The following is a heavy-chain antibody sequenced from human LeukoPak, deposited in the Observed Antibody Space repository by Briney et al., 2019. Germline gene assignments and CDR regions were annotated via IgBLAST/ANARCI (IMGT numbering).Heavy chain of an antibody. D-gene: IGHD3-10*01. J-gene: IGHJ4*02. Sequence: GGSLRLSCAASGFTFTKYALNWVRQAPGKGLEWVSAISGSGGSTYYADSVKGRFTISRDNSKNTLYLQMNSLRAEDTAVYYCAKDTLGLVWFGELSPEFDYWGQGTLVTVSS. CDR2: ISGSGGST. CDR1: GFTFTKYA. CDR3: AKDTLGLVWFGELSPEFDY. V-gene: IGHV3-23*01.